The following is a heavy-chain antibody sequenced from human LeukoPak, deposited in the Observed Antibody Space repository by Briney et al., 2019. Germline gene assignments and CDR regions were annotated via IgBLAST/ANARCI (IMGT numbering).Heavy chain of an antibody. CDR3: ARGPNYYYGMDV. Sequence: SETLSLTCTVSGGSISSCYWSWIRQPAGKGLEWIGRVFTSGSTNYNPSLQSRVTMSVDTSKNQFSLKLRSVTAADTAVYSCARGPNYYYGMDVWGQGTTVTVSS. J-gene: IGHJ6*02. CDR2: VFTSGST. CDR1: GGSISSCY. V-gene: IGHV4-4*07.